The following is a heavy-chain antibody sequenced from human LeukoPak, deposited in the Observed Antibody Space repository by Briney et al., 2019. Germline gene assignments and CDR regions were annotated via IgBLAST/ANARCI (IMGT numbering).Heavy chain of an antibody. Sequence: ASVKVSCKASGYTFTSYYMHWVRQAPGQGLEWMGIINPSVGSTTYAQELQGRVTMTRDTSTSTVYMELSSPRSEDTAVYYCAKEGVLAARPFDYWGQGTLVTVSS. CDR2: INPSVGST. V-gene: IGHV1-46*04. CDR3: AKEGVLAARPFDY. D-gene: IGHD6-6*01. CDR1: GYTFTSYY. J-gene: IGHJ4*02.